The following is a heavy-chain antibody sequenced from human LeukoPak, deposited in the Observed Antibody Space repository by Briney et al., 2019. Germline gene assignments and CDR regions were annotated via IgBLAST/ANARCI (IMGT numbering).Heavy chain of an antibody. D-gene: IGHD3-22*01. Sequence: GGSLRLSCAAPGFTFSSNGMHWVRQAPGKGLEWVAVVWYDGSNKYYADSVKGRFTISRDNSKNTLYLQMNSLRAEDTAVYYCARERDSSVSLGVGLDYWGQGTLVTVSS. CDR1: GFTFSSNG. CDR2: VWYDGSNK. J-gene: IGHJ4*02. CDR3: ARERDSSVSLGVGLDY. V-gene: IGHV3-33*01.